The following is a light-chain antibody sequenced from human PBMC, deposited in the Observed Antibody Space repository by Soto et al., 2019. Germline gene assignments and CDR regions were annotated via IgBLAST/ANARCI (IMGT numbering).Light chain of an antibody. CDR2: SAS. Sequence: DIQMTQSPSSVSASVGDRVTITCRTSQGIDNWLAWYQQKPGKYPKILIYSASTLQDGVPSRFSGRGYGTDFTLTISELQPEDFATYFCQRTNSFPPYTFGQGTKLEI. J-gene: IGKJ2*01. CDR3: QRTNSFPPYT. V-gene: IGKV1-12*01. CDR1: QGIDNW.